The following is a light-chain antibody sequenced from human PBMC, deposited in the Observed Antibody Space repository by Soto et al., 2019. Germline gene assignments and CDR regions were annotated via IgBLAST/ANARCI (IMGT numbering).Light chain of an antibody. CDR1: QSITNNY. Sequence: EIVLTQSPGTLSLSPGEGATLSCRASQSITNNYLAWYQQTPGQAPRLLIYGASSRATGIPDRFSGSGSGTDFTLTISRLEPEDFAVYYCQQYGPSPWTFGQGTKVEI. CDR3: QQYGPSPWT. CDR2: GAS. V-gene: IGKV3-20*01. J-gene: IGKJ1*01.